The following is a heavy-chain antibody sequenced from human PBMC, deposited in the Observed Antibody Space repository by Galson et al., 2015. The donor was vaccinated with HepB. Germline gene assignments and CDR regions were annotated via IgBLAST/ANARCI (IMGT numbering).Heavy chain of an antibody. CDR2: IYPGDSDT. J-gene: IGHJ4*02. D-gene: IGHD6-19*01. CDR3: ARHRGTTAVAASDY. V-gene: IGHV5-51*01. CDR1: GYSFTRYW. Sequence: QSGAEVKERGASLKISCKTSGYSFTRYWIGWVRQMPGKGLEWMGIIYPGDSDTRYSPSFQGQVTISADKSISTAYLQWSSLRASDTAMYYCARHRGTTAVAASDYWGQGTLVTVSS.